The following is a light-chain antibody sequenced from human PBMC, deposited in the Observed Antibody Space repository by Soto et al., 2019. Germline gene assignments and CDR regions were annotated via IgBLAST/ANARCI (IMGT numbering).Light chain of an antibody. V-gene: IGKV3-20*01. CDR1: ESIGDY. J-gene: IGKJ5*01. CDR2: AAS. Sequence: TQSPRAPTRSTGNTNTLSCGASESIGDYLAWYQQRPGQAPRLLIYAASRRASGYPHGLSASGSERAVLLVISGGERAEFGLYYWQHYVTSPLGTFGQGTRVEIK. CDR3: QHYVTSPLGT.